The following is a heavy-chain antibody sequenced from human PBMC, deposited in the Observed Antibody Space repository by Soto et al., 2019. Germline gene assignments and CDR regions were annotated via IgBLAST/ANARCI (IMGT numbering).Heavy chain of an antibody. CDR2: INPSGGST. J-gene: IGHJ5*02. Sequence: ASVKVSCKASGYTFTSYYMHWVRQAPGQGLEWMGIINPSGGSTSYAQKFQGRVTMTRDTSTSTVYMELSSLRSEDTAVYYCARNGARGSYYGSGSYLPRSWFDPWGQGTLVTVSS. D-gene: IGHD3-10*01. CDR3: ARNGARGSYYGSGSYLPRSWFDP. CDR1: GYTFTSYY. V-gene: IGHV1-46*01.